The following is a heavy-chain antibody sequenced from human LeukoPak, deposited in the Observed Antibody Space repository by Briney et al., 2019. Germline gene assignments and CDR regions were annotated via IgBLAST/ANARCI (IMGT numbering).Heavy chain of an antibody. V-gene: IGHV3-21*01. CDR1: GFTFSTYA. D-gene: IGHD3-22*01. J-gene: IGHJ4*02. CDR2: ISSSSSYI. Sequence: RSGGSLRLSCAASGFTFSTYAMSWVRQAPGKGLEWVSSISSSSSYIYYADSVKGRFTISRDNAKNSLYLQMNSLRAEDTAVYYCARDRLLGRDDYYDSSFGTGNFDYWGQGTLVTVSS. CDR3: ARDRLLGRDDYYDSSFGTGNFDY.